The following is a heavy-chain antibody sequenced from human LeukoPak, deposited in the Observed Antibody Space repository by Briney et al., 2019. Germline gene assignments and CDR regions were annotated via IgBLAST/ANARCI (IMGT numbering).Heavy chain of an antibody. Sequence: SDPLSLICTASGDSICRDSDYCGWIRQPPAKGLECIGTNSYSGSTYYNPSIKSRDTIYIDTSKNQFSLKLSSVTAADRAVYYCARDGFNPIDYWGQGTLVTVSS. J-gene: IGHJ4*02. CDR1: GDSICRDSDY. V-gene: IGHV4-39*02. CDR2: NSYSGST. D-gene: IGHD1-14*01. CDR3: ARDGFNPIDY.